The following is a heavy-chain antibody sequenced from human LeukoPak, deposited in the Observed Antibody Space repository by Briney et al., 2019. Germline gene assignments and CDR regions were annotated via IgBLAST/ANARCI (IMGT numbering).Heavy chain of an antibody. V-gene: IGHV3-48*03. CDR1: GFTFSSYE. J-gene: IGHJ4*02. CDR3: ARDGGDYVFDY. D-gene: IGHD4-17*01. CDR2: ISSSGSTI. Sequence: GGSLRLSCAASGFTFSSYEMNWVRRAPGKGLEWVSYISSSGSTIYYADSVKGRFTISRDNAKNSLYLQMNSLRAEDTAVYYCARDGGDYVFDYWGQGTLVTVSS.